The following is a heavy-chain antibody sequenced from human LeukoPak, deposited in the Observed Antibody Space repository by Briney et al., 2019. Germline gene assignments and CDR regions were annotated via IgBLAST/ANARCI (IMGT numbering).Heavy chain of an antibody. J-gene: IGHJ4*02. V-gene: IGHV4-59*01. CDR3: ARVPPYCSSGSCYFDY. CDR1: GGSISSYY. D-gene: IGHD2-15*01. CDR2: VYYSGST. Sequence: LETLSLTCTVSGGSISSYYWSWIRLPPGKGLEWIGYVYYSGSTNSNPSLKSRITISVDMSKNQFSLKLTSVTAADTAVYHCARVPPYCSSGSCYFDYWGQGTLVTVSS.